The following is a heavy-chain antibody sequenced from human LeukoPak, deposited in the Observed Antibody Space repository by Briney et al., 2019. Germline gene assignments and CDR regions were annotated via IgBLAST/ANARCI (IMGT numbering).Heavy chain of an antibody. CDR2: INPSGGST. V-gene: IGHV1-46*01. D-gene: IGHD1-1*01. J-gene: IGHJ3*02. CDR1: GYTFTAYY. CDR3: ARGGRGEGTGTTRVAFDI. Sequence: ASVKVSCKAAGYTFTAYYMHWVRQAPGQGLEWMGTINPSGGSTSYAQKFQGRVTMTRDTSTSTVYMELSSLRSEDTAVYYCARGGRGEGTGTTRVAFDIWGQGTMVTVSS.